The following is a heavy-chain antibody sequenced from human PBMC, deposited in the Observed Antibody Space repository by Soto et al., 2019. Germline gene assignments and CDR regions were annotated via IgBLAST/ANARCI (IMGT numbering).Heavy chain of an antibody. Sequence: SETLSLTCTVSGGSISSYYWSWIRQPPGKGLEWIGYFYYSGSTNYNPSLKSRVTISVDTYKNQFSLKLSSLTAADTAVYYCARFVPRKGGGAVAGSPDYWGQGALVTVSS. J-gene: IGHJ4*02. V-gene: IGHV4-59*01. CDR3: ARFVPRKGGGAVAGSPDY. D-gene: IGHD6-19*01. CDR1: GGSISSYY. CDR2: FYYSGST.